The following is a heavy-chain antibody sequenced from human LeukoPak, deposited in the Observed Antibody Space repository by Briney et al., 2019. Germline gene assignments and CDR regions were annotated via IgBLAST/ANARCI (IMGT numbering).Heavy chain of an antibody. V-gene: IGHV3-33*01. J-gene: IGHJ4*02. CDR2: IWSDGSQK. CDR1: GFTFNTYG. Sequence: GRSLRLSCAASGFTFNTYGMLWVRQAPGKGLEWVAVIWSDGSQKYYADSVKGRFTISRDNSKNTLFLQMNSLRVEDTAVYYCATSFGDYDAHSWGQGTWSPSPQ. CDR3: ATSFGDYDAHS. D-gene: IGHD4/OR15-4a*01.